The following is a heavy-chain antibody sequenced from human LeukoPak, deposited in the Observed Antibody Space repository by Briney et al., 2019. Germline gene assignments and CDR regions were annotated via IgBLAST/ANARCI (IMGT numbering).Heavy chain of an antibody. D-gene: IGHD5-18*01. CDR3: ARDGTSVMVDFDY. Sequence: ASVKVSYKASGYTFTDYYVYWVRQAPGQGLEWMGWINPNSGGTNYAQKFQGRVTMTRDTSISTAYMELSRLRSDDTAVYYCARDGTSVMVDFDYWGQGTLVTVSS. CDR1: GYTFTDYY. CDR2: INPNSGGT. J-gene: IGHJ4*02. V-gene: IGHV1-2*02.